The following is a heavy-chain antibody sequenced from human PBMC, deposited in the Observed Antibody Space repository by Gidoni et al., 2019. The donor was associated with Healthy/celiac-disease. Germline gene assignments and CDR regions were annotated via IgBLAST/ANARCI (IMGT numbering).Heavy chain of an antibody. V-gene: IGHV3-48*02. CDR1: GFTFSSYS. CDR3: AREDSGRYYDSSADY. D-gene: IGHD3-22*01. Sequence: EVQRVASGGGLVQPGGSLRLSCAASGFTFSSYSMTWVRQAPVKGLEWVSYISSSSSTIYYADSVKGRFTISRDNAKNSLYLQMNSLRDEDTAVYYCAREDSGRYYDSSADYWGQGTLVTVSS. J-gene: IGHJ4*02. CDR2: ISSSSSTI.